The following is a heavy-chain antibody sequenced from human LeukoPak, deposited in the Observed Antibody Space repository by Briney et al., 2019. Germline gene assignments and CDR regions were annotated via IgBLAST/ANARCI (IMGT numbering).Heavy chain of an antibody. CDR2: FDPKDGET. CDR3: ATWSPVTTGDYFDY. CDR1: GYTLTELS. J-gene: IGHJ4*02. D-gene: IGHD4-17*01. Sequence: GASVKVSCKVSGYTLTELSMHWVRQAPGKGLEWMGGFDPKDGETIYAQKFQGRVTMTEDTSTDTAYMELSSLRSEDTAVYYCATWSPVTTGDYFDYWGQGTLVTVSS. V-gene: IGHV1-24*01.